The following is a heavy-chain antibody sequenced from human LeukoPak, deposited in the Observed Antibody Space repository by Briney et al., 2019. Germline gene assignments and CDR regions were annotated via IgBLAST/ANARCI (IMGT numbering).Heavy chain of an antibody. CDR3: TLRYCSGTSCPGY. CDR1: GFAFSDAW. Sequence: GGSLRLSCAASGFAFSDAWLSRVRQAPGKGPEWVGRIKSSADGGATDYAAPVKGRFSVSRDDSKDTLYLQMNSLKTEDTAVYYCTLRYCSGTSCPGYWGQGTLVTVSS. V-gene: IGHV3-15*01. D-gene: IGHD2-8*02. CDR2: IKSSADGGAT. J-gene: IGHJ4*02.